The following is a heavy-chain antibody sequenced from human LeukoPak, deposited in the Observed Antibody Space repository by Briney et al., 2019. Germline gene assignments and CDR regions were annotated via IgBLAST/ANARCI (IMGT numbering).Heavy chain of an antibody. CDR2: MNPNSGNT. CDR1: GYTFTSYD. J-gene: IGHJ4*02. V-gene: IGHV1-8*03. D-gene: IGHD3-16*01. CDR3: ARGSFYDYVWGSKLYYFDY. Sequence: ASVKVSCKASGYTFTSYDINWVRQATGQGLEWMGWMNPNSGNTGYAQKFQGRVTITRDTSISTAYMELSSLRSEDTAVYYCARGSFYDYVWGSKLYYFDYWGQGTLVTVSS.